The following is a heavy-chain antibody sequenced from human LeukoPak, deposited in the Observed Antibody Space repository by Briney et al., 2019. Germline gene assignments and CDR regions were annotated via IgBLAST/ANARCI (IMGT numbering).Heavy chain of an antibody. CDR2: IFPLDSDT. V-gene: IGHV5-51*01. D-gene: IGHD2-2*01. CDR3: ARVVPAAIGGFDY. CDR1: AYTFSTSW. Sequence: GESLKISCKGSAYTFSTSWIAWVRQMPGKGLEWMGIIFPLDSDTRYSPSFQGQVTISADKFISTAYLQWSSLKASDTAMYYCARVVPAAIGGFDYWGQGTLVTVSS. J-gene: IGHJ4*02.